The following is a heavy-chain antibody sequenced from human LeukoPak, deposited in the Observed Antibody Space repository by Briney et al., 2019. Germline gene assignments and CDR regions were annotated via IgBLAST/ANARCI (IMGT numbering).Heavy chain of an antibody. Sequence: SETLSLTCTVSGGSISSYYWSWIRQHPGKGLEWIGYIYYSGSTYYNPSLKSRVTISVDTSKNQFSLKLSSVTAADTAVYYCARGVTRRGYSYGLINYFDLWGRGTLVTVSS. CDR2: IYYSGST. V-gene: IGHV4-59*06. D-gene: IGHD5-18*01. J-gene: IGHJ2*01. CDR1: GGSISSYY. CDR3: ARGVTRRGYSYGLINYFDL.